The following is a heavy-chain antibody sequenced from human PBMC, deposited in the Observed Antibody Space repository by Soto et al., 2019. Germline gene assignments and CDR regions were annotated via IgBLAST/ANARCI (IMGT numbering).Heavy chain of an antibody. CDR1: GFTFNTYG. Sequence: EVQLVESGGGLVQPGGSLRLSCAASGFTFNTYGMNWVRQAPGKGLEWVSYISSSSNNIYYADSVKGRFTISRDNAKNSLYLQMNSLRAEDTAVYYCASEDSRGYSYGYGVGYWGQGTLVTVSS. V-gene: IGHV3-48*01. CDR2: ISSSSNNI. D-gene: IGHD5-18*01. J-gene: IGHJ4*02. CDR3: ASEDSRGYSYGYGVGY.